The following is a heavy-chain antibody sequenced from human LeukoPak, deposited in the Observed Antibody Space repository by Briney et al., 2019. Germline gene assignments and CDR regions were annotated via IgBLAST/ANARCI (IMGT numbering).Heavy chain of an antibody. D-gene: IGHD3-10*01. V-gene: IGHV1-3*01. CDR2: IIAGNGNT. CDR3: ARDRYYGSGSYNYFDY. J-gene: IGHJ4*02. CDR1: GYTFTRYA. Sequence: ASVKVSCKASGYTFTRYAIHWLRQAPGQRLEWMGWIIAGNGNTKYLQKFQGRVTITRDTSANTAYMELSSLTSEDTAVYYCARDRYYGSGSYNYFDYWGQGTLVTVSS.